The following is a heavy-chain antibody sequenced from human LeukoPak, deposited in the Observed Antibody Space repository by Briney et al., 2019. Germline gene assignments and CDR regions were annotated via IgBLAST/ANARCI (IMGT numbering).Heavy chain of an antibody. V-gene: IGHV3-33*01. J-gene: IGHJ5*02. CDR3: ARLGLEVGGPNWFDP. Sequence: GRSLRLSCAASGLTFSSYGMHWVRQAPGKGLEWVAVIWYDGSNKYYADSVKGRFTISRDNAKNSLYLQMNSLRVEDTAVYYCARLGLEVGGPNWFDPWGQGTLVTVSS. CDR2: IWYDGSNK. D-gene: IGHD1-1*01. CDR1: GLTFSSYG.